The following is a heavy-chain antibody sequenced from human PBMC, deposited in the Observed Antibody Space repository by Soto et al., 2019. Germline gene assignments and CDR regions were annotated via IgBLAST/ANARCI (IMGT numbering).Heavy chain of an antibody. CDR2: ISHSGST. CDR1: GGSTSSGGYS. V-gene: IGHV4-30-2*01. CDR3: ARGGLLPDY. D-gene: IGHD6-19*01. J-gene: IGHJ4*02. Sequence: SETLSLTCAFSGGSTSSGGYSWSWLRQPPGKGLEWIGYISHSGSTYYNPSLKSRVTISVDTSKNQFSLRLSSVTAADTAVYYCARGGLLPDYWGQGTLVTVSS.